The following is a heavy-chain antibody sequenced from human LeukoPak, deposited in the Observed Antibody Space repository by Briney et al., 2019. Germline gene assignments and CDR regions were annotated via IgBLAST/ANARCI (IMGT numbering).Heavy chain of an antibody. V-gene: IGHV3-30*03. CDR2: MAYDGSNK. Sequence: GGSLRLSCAASGFTFSSYGMHWVRQAPGKGLEWVAVMAYDGSNKYYADSVKGRFTISRDNSKNTLYLQMNSLRAEGTAVYYCARGGWDKGSSWYLFTPYFDYWGQGTLVTVSS. J-gene: IGHJ4*02. D-gene: IGHD6-13*01. CDR1: GFTFSSYG. CDR3: ARGGWDKGSSWYLFTPYFDY.